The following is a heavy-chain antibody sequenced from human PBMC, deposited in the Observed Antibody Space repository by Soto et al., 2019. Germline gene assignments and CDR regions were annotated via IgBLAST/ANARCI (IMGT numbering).Heavy chain of an antibody. CDR3: ARVNPVGYGEGPAFDI. J-gene: IGHJ3*02. CDR2: IYYSGST. V-gene: IGHV4-59*01. CDR1: GGSISSYY. Sequence: PSETLSLTCTVSGGSISSYYWSWIRQPPGKGLEWIGYIYYSGSTNYNPSIKSRVTITVDTSKNQFSLKLSSVTVADTAVYYCARVNPVGYGEGPAFDIWGQGTMVTVSS. D-gene: IGHD5-12*01.